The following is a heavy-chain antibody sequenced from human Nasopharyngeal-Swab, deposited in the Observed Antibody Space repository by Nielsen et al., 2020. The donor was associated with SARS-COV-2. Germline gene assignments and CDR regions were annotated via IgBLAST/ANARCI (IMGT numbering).Heavy chain of an antibody. CDR2: IYYSGST. V-gene: IGHV4-59*01. Sequence: ETLSLTCTVSGGSISSYYWSWIRQPPGKGLEWIGYIYYSGSTNYNPSLKSRVTISVDTSKNQFSLKLSSVTAADTAVYYCARDLLYGDFYYYYGMDVWGQGTTVTVSS. D-gene: IGHD4-17*01. J-gene: IGHJ6*02. CDR3: ARDLLYGDFYYYYGMDV. CDR1: GGSISSYY.